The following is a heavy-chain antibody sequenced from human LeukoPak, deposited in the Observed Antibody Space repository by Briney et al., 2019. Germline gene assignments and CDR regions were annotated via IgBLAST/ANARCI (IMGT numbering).Heavy chain of an antibody. D-gene: IGHD3-9*01. CDR1: GFTFSSYS. Sequence: GESLKISCAASGFTFSSYSMNWVRQAPGKGLEWVSSISSSSSYIYYADSVKGRFTISRDNAKNSLYLQMNSLRAEDTAVYYCAREHYDILTGVDYYFDYWGQGTLVTVSS. CDR2: ISSSSSYI. J-gene: IGHJ4*02. V-gene: IGHV3-21*01. CDR3: AREHYDILTGVDYYFDY.